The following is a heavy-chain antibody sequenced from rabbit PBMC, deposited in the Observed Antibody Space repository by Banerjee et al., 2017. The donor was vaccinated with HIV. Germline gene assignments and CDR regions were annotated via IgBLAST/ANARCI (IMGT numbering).Heavy chain of an antibody. V-gene: IGHV1S40*01. CDR1: GIDFSSYYY. D-gene: IGHD6-1*01. CDR2: IYAGSSGST. CDR3: ARAAGYAGYGYATGFDL. Sequence: QQLEESGGGLVKPGASLTLTCTASGIDFSSYYYMCWVRQAPGKGLEWIACIYAGSSGSTYYASWAKGRFTISKTSSTTVTLQMTSLTAADTATYFCARAAGYAGYGYATGFDLWGPGTLVTVS. J-gene: IGHJ4*01.